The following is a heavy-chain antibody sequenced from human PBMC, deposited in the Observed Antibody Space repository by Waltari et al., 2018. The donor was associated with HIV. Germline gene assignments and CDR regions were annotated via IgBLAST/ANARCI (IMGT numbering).Heavy chain of an antibody. CDR2: IKHDGSQT. CDR1: GFAFRDYR. V-gene: IGHV3-7*01. D-gene: IGHD5-18*01. CDR3: ARDMENGYKYGADF. J-gene: IGHJ4*02. Sequence: EVQLVDSGGGLVQPGGSLRLSCAASGFAFRDYRMSWIRQAPGKGVEWVANIKHDGSQTYYVDSVKGRFTISRDNAKNSLYLQMNSLRAEDTAVYYCARDMENGYKYGADFWGQGTLVTVSS.